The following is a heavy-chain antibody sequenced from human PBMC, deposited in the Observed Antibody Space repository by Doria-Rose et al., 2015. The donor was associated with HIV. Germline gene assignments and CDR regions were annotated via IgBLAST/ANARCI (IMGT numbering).Heavy chain of an antibody. V-gene: IGHV1-69*01. CDR2: IIPIFGTA. Sequence: GSSAKVSCKASGGTFSSYAISWVRQAPGQGLEWMGGIIPIFGTANYAQKFQGRVTITADESTSTAYMELSSLRSEDTAVYYCARGEEQWLPRAEYFQHWGQGTLVTVSS. J-gene: IGHJ1*01. CDR1: GGTFSSYA. D-gene: IGHD6-19*01. CDR3: ARGEEQWLPRAEYFQH.